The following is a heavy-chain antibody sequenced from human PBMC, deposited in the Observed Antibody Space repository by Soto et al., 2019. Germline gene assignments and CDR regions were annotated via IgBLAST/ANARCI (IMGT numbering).Heavy chain of an antibody. V-gene: IGHV3-64*01. CDR1: GFTFSSYA. CDR3: ARRIPFGYAMDV. Sequence: PGGCLRLSCAVSGFTFSSYAMHWVRQAPGKGLEYVSAITSNGGNTDYASSVKGRFTISRDNSKNTLYLQMGSLRAEDMAVYYCARRIPFGYAMDVWGQGTTVTVSS. D-gene: IGHD2-21*01. CDR2: ITSNGGNT. J-gene: IGHJ6*02.